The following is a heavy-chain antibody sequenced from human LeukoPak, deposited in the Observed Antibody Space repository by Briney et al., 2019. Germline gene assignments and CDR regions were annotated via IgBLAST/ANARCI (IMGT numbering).Heavy chain of an antibody. CDR1: GFIFNDYA. J-gene: IGHJ4*02. D-gene: IGHD1-26*01. CDR2: ISGSGTNT. V-gene: IGHV3-23*01. Sequence: GGSLRLSCAASGFIFNDYAMNWVRQAPGKGLEWVSVISGSGTNTYNADSVKGRFTISRDNSKNTLYLQMNSLRAEDTAVYYCAKGQKWELPLDYWGQGTLVTVSS. CDR3: AKGQKWELPLDY.